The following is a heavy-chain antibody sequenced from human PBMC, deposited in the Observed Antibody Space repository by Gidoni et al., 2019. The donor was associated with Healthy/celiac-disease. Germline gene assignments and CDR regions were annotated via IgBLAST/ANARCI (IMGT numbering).Heavy chain of an antibody. CDR2: ISWNSGSI. Sequence: EVQLVESGGGLVQPGRSLRLSCAASGFTFDDYAMHWVRQAPGKGLEWVSGISWNSGSIGYADSVKGRFTISRDNAKNSLYLQMNSLRAEDTALYYCAKDQDYGDYVRAFDIWGQGTMVTVSS. CDR3: AKDQDYGDYVRAFDI. CDR1: GFTFDDYA. V-gene: IGHV3-9*01. J-gene: IGHJ3*02. D-gene: IGHD4-17*01.